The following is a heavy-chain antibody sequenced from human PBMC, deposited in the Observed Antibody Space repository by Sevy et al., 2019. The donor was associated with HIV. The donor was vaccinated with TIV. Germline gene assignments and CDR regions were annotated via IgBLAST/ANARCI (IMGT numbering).Heavy chain of an antibody. Sequence: GGSLRLSFAASGFTFSSYWMSWVRQAPGKGLEWVANIKQDGSEKYYVDSVKGRFTISRDNAKNSLYLQMNSLRAEDTAVYYCARDSRIAVAAVNNWGQGTLVTVSS. V-gene: IGHV3-7*01. CDR2: IKQDGSEK. D-gene: IGHD6-19*01. J-gene: IGHJ4*02. CDR1: GFTFSSYW. CDR3: ARDSRIAVAAVNN.